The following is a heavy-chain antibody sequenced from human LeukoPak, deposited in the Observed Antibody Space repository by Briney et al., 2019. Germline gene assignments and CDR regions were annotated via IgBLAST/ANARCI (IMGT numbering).Heavy chain of an antibody. V-gene: IGHV6-1*01. D-gene: IGHD6-13*01. CDR2: TYYRSKWYN. J-gene: IGHJ4*02. CDR1: GDSVYSNSAT. Sequence: SQILSLTCAISGDSVYSNSATWTWIRQSPSRGLEWLGRTYYRSKWYNDYAVSVKSRITINPDTSKNQFSLQLNSVTPEDTAVYYCARGSSSSSWYFDYWGQGTLVTVSS. CDR3: ARGSSSSSWYFDY.